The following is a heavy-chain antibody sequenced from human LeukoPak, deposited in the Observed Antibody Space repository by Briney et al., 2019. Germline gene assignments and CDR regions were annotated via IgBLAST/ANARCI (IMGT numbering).Heavy chain of an antibody. CDR2: ISGSGGST. J-gene: IGHJ4*02. Sequence: GGSLRLXCAASGFTFSSYAMSWVRRAPGKGLEWVSAISGSGGSTYYADSVKGRFTISRDNSKNTLYLQMNSLRAEDTAVYYCAKEVPYDSSGYFWLFDYWGQGTLVTVSS. D-gene: IGHD3-22*01. CDR1: GFTFSSYA. V-gene: IGHV3-23*01. CDR3: AKEVPYDSSGYFWLFDY.